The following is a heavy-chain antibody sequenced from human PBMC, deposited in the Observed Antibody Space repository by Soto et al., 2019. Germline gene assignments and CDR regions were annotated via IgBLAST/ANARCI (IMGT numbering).Heavy chain of an antibody. J-gene: IGHJ6*03. CDR3: AKAGTYDFWSGYYAYYYYYMDV. CDR1: GFTFRSYA. Sequence: GGSLRLSCAASGFTFRSYAMSWVRQAPGKGLEWVSAISGSGGSTYYADSVKGRFTISRDNSKNTLYLQMNSLRAEDTAVYYCAKAGTYDFWSGYYAYYYYYMDVWGKGTTVTVSS. CDR2: ISGSGGST. D-gene: IGHD3-3*01. V-gene: IGHV3-23*01.